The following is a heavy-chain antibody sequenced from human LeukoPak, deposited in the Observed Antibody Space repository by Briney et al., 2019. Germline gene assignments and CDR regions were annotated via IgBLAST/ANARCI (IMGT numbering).Heavy chain of an antibody. CDR2: INPNSGDS. D-gene: IGHD6-19*01. J-gene: IGHJ4*02. CDR1: GYTFTGHY. V-gene: IGHV1-2*02. CDR3: ARKTSSGWELDY. Sequence: AASVKVSCKASGYTFTGHYMHWVRQAPGQGLEWMGWINPNSGDSSYAQKFQGRVAMTRDTSISTAYLELSRLRSDDTAAYFCARKTSSGWELDYWGQGTLVTVPS.